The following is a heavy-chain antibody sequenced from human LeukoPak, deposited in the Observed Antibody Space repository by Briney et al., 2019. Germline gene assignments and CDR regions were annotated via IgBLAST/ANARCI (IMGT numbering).Heavy chain of an antibody. V-gene: IGHV4-39*01. CDR1: GGSISSSSYY. CDR2: IYYSGST. D-gene: IGHD2-2*01. Sequence: PSETLCLTCTVSGGSISSSSYYWGWIRQPPGKGLEWIGSIYYSGSTYYNPSLKSRVTISVDTSKNQFSLKLSSVTAADTAVYYCARGDCSSTSCYLLDWGQGTLVTVSS. J-gene: IGHJ4*02. CDR3: ARGDCSSTSCYLLD.